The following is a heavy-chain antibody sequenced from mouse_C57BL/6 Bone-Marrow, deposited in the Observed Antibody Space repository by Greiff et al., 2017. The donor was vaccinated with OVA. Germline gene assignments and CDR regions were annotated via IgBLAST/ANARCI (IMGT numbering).Heavy chain of an antibody. J-gene: IGHJ4*01. V-gene: IGHV1-19*01. Sequence: VHVKQSGPVLVKPGASVKMSCKASGYTFTDYYMNWVKQSHGKSLEWIGVINPYNGGTSYNQKFKGKATLTVDKSSSTAYMELNSLTSEDSAVYYCARRELDGYDGAMDYWGQGTSVTVSS. CDR2: INPYNGGT. CDR3: ARRELDGYDGAMDY. CDR1: GYTFTDYY. D-gene: IGHD2-2*01.